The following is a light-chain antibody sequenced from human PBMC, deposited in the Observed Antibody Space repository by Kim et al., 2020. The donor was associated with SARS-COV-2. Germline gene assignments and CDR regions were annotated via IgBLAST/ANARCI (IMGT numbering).Light chain of an antibody. CDR2: DAS. CDR1: QSINNT. V-gene: IGKV3-15*01. Sequence: CLGETATLSCRASQSINNTLAWSRHRHGQAPSPLTYDASTRATGISARFSGSGSGTEFTPPISSLQSDDFAVYHCQQYNTWTSLSFGGGTKVDI. CDR3: QQYNTWTSLS. J-gene: IGKJ4*01.